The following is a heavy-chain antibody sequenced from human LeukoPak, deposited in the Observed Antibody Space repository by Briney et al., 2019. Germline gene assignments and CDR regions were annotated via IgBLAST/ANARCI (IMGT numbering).Heavy chain of an antibody. D-gene: IGHD6-13*01. Sequence: ASVKLSCTASGYPLTSYDINWVRQATGQGLGLLGGINPNSGNTAYSQTFQDRVTMTANISMNTAYMELSSLPSEDTAIYYCARGSNYYDYMDVWGSGTTVSVAS. V-gene: IGHV1-8*01. CDR2: INPNSGNT. J-gene: IGHJ6*03. CDR3: ARGSNYYDYMDV. CDR1: GYPLTSYD.